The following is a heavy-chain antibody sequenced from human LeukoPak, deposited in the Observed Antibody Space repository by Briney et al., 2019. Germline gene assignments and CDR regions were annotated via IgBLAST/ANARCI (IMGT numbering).Heavy chain of an antibody. J-gene: IGHJ6*02. CDR1: GGTFSSYA. D-gene: IGHD2-8*01. CDR2: IIPILGIA. CDR3: ARGVLFFGYYGMDV. V-gene: IGHV1-69*04. Sequence: SVKVSCKASGGTFSSYAISWVRQAPGQGLEWMGRIIPILGIANYAQKFQGRVTITADKSTSTAYMELSSLRSEDTAVYYCARGVLFFGYYGMDVWGQGTSVTVSS.